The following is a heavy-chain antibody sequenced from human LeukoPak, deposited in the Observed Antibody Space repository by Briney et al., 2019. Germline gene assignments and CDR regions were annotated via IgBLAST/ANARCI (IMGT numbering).Heavy chain of an antibody. CDR3: AKDRIYGGELRRGNWFDP. V-gene: IGHV3-11*04. J-gene: IGHJ5*02. Sequence: GGSLRLSCAVSGFTFSDYHMSWIRQAPGKGLEWVSYISSSGSNIYYADSVKGRFTISRDNSKNTLYLQMNSLRAEDTAVYYCAKDRIYGGELRRGNWFDPWGQGTLVTVSS. CDR2: ISSSGSNI. D-gene: IGHD1-26*01. CDR1: GFTFSDYH.